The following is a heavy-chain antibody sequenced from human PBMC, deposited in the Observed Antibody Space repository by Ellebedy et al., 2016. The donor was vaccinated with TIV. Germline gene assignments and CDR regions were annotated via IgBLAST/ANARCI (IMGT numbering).Heavy chain of an antibody. Sequence: GESLKISCAASGFTFRDSYMSWVRQPPGKGLEWVSFISVSNIYTNYADSVKGRFTISRDNAKNSLYLQMNSLRAEDTALYYCARFSRGAPFVDYLYYMDVWGKGTAVTVSS. CDR3: ARFSRGAPFVDYLYYMDV. D-gene: IGHD2-15*01. V-gene: IGHV3-11*06. J-gene: IGHJ6*03. CDR2: ISVSNIYT. CDR1: GFTFRDSY.